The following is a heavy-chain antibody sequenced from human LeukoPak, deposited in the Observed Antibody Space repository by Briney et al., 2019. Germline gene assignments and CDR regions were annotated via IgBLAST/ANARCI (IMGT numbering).Heavy chain of an antibody. Sequence: SETLSLTCTVSGGSISSYYLSWIRQPPGKGLEWIGYIYYSGSTNYNPSLKSRVTISVDTSKNQFSLKLSSVTAADTAVYYCARGEAVAGIIDYWGQGTLVTVSS. CDR3: ARGEAVAGIIDY. D-gene: IGHD6-19*01. CDR2: IYYSGST. V-gene: IGHV4-59*01. J-gene: IGHJ4*02. CDR1: GGSISSYY.